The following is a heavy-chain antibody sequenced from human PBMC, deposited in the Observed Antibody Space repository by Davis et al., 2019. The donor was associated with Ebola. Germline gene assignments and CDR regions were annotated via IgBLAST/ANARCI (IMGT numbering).Heavy chain of an antibody. D-gene: IGHD6-19*01. J-gene: IGHJ6*02. CDR1: GFTFSSYG. CDR3: AKAGQWLVDRYYYYGMDV. V-gene: IGHV3-30*18. CDR2: ISYDGSNK. Sequence: GESLKISCAASGFTFSSYGMHWVRQAPGKGLEWVAVISYDGSNKYYADSVKGRFTISRDNSKNTLYLQMNSLRAEDTAVYYCAKAGQWLVDRYYYYGMDVWGQGTTVTVSS.